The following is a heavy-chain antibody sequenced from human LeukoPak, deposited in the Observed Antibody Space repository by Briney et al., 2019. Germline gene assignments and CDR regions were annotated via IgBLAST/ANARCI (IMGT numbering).Heavy chain of an antibody. CDR2: IYYSGST. V-gene: IGHV4-39*01. CDR3: ARRSQQLAPTGGYYYYYMDV. CDR1: GGSISSSSYY. D-gene: IGHD6-13*01. J-gene: IGHJ6*03. Sequence: PSETLSLTCTVSGGSISSSSYYWGWIRQPPGKGLGWIGSIYYSGSTYYNPSLKSRVTISVDTSKNQFSLKLSSVTAADTAVYYCARRSQQLAPTGGYYYYYMDVWGKGTTVTVSS.